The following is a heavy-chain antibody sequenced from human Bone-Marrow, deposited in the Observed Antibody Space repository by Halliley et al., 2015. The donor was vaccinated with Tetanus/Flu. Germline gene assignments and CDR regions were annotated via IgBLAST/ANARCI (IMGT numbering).Heavy chain of an antibody. D-gene: IGHD3-22*01. CDR1: GYTFSSYG. CDR2: ISAYNGDT. V-gene: IGHV1-18*01. J-gene: IGHJ4*02. CDR3: ARAPPFDYDLDVRGIHNFDH. Sequence: QLVQSGAEVKKPGASVKVSCKSSGYTFSSYGITWVRQAPGQGLEWMGWISAYNGDTNYAQMVRDRVTMTRDTSTSTVYMELRSLRSDDTAVYYCARAPPFDYDLDVRGIHNFDHWGQGTLVTVSS.